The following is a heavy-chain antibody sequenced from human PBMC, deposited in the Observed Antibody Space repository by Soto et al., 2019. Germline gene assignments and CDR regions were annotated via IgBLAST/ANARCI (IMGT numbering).Heavy chain of an antibody. J-gene: IGHJ6*02. CDR1: GGAIGGYY. Sequence: PSETLSLTCSLSGGAIGGYYWSWIRQPPGKALEWIGYVSYSGSTDYHPSLKSRVSISIDTSKNQFSLNLSSVTAADTAIYYCARESGGYDSSTRYGLDVWGQGTTVTVSS. CDR3: ARESGGYDSSTRYGLDV. V-gene: IGHV4-59*12. D-gene: IGHD6-25*01. CDR2: VSYSGST.